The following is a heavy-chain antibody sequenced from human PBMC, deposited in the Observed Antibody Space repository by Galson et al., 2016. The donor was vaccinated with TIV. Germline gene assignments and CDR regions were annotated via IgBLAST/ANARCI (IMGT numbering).Heavy chain of an antibody. CDR3: SREKYSGFGF. Sequence: SVKVSCKASGYIFTTYYIHWVRQAPGQGLEWMGMLNPSGVTTSYAEKFQDRVTMSMDTSTSTFYMELRSLTSEDTAIYYCSREKYSGFGFWGQGTLVTVSS. J-gene: IGHJ4*02. CDR1: GYIFTTYY. CDR2: LNPSGVTT. V-gene: IGHV1-46*01. D-gene: IGHD5-12*01.